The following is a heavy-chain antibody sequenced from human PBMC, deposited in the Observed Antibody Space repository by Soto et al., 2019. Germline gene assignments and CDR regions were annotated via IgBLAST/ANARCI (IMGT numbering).Heavy chain of an antibody. CDR1: GGSFSGYY. Sequence: SETLSLTCAVYGGSFSGYYWSWIRQPPGKGLEWIGEINHSGSTNYNPSLKSRVTISVDTSKNQFSLKLSSVTAADTAVYYCATRGLVPAAMATIHDAFDIWGQGTMVTVSS. J-gene: IGHJ3*02. CDR3: ATRGLVPAAMATIHDAFDI. CDR2: INHSGST. D-gene: IGHD2-2*01. V-gene: IGHV4-34*01.